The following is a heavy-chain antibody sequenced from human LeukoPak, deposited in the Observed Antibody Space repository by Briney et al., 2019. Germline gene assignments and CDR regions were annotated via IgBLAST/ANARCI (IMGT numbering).Heavy chain of an antibody. CDR1: GYTLTELS. V-gene: IGHV1-24*01. J-gene: IGHJ6*03. D-gene: IGHD2-15*01. CDR3: ARRREYCSGGSCYPEDYYYYMDV. Sequence: ASVKVSCKVSGYTLTELSMHWVRQAPGKGLEWMGGFDPEDGETIYAQKFQGRVTMTEDTSTSTAYMELRSLRSDDTAVYYCARRREYCSGGSCYPEDYYYYMDVWGKGTTVTVSS. CDR2: FDPEDGET.